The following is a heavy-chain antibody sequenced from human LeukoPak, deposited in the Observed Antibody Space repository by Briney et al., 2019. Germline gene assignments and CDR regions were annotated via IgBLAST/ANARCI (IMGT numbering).Heavy chain of an antibody. D-gene: IGHD5-18*01. CDR3: ARGRTAMVRYYFDY. CDR1: GGSISSGSYY. Sequence: SETLSLTCTVSGGSISSGSYYWSWIRQPAGKGLEWIGRIYTSGSTNYNPSLKSRVTISVDTSKNQFSLKLSSVTAADTAVYYCARGRTAMVRYYFDYWGQGTLVTVSS. J-gene: IGHJ4*02. V-gene: IGHV4-61*02. CDR2: IYTSGST.